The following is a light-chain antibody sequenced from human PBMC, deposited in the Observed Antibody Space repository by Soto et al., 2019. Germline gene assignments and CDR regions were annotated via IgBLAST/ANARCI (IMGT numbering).Light chain of an antibody. CDR2: GAS. V-gene: IGKV3-20*01. CDR3: QQYGNSPWT. J-gene: IGKJ1*01. Sequence: EIVLTQSPGTLSLSPGQRATLSCRASQSVTNDYLGWYQQKPGQSPRLLIYGASSRATGVPDRFSGSGSGTDFTLTISRLEPADFAVYYCQQYGNSPWTCGQGTKVEIK. CDR1: QSVTNDY.